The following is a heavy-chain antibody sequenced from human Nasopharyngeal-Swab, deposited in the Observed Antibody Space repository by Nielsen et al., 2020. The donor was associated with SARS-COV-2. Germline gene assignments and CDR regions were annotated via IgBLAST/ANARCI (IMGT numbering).Heavy chain of an antibody. J-gene: IGHJ4*02. D-gene: IGHD2-15*01. V-gene: IGHV3-7*03. CDR2: IKEDGSEK. Sequence: GGSLRLSCAASGFTFSSYWMSWVRQAPGKGLEWVANIKEDGSEKYYVDSVRGRLTISRDNAKNSLYLQMSSLRAEDTAVYYCAIPTQSTPFGYWGQGTLVTVSS. CDR1: GFTFSSYW. CDR3: AIPTQSTPFGY.